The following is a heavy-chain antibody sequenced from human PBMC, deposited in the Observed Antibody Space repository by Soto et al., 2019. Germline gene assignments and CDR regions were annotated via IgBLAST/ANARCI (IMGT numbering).Heavy chain of an antibody. CDR3: ARWSTHTRGDHDY. V-gene: IGHV4-31*03. Sequence: QVQLQESGPGMVKPSQTLSLTCTVSGGSISSGDYYWSWIRQHPGKGLEWIGYIYYTGSTFYSPSLKSRVTISIDTCKNECSPNLPFVTAADTAFYYSARWSTHTRGDHDYWGQGTLVTVSS. J-gene: IGHJ4*02. D-gene: IGHD2-21*02. CDR1: GGSISSGDYY. CDR2: IYYTGST.